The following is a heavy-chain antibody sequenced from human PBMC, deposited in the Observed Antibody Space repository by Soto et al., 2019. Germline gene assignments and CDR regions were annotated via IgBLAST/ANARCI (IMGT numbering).Heavy chain of an antibody. CDR2: LSSSGSTI. V-gene: IGHV3-11*01. CDR1: GFTFGDYE. CDR3: ARSSGWYDADAFDV. Sequence: QVQLVESGGGLVQPGGSLRLSCAASGFTFGDYEMSWVRQAAGKGPEWVSFLSSSGSTIYYADSVKGRFSISRDNAENSLYLKMAILRVEDTATYFCARSSGWYDADAFDVWGQGTMVTVSA. D-gene: IGHD6-19*01. J-gene: IGHJ3*01.